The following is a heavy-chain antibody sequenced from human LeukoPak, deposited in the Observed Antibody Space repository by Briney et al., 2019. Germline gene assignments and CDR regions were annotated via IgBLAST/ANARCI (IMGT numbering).Heavy chain of an antibody. CDR3: ARKGSLFWSGYRNYWYFDL. J-gene: IGHJ2*01. D-gene: IGHD3-3*01. CDR1: GGSSSGYY. Sequence: SETLSLTCAVYGGSSSGYYWSWIRQPPGKGLEWIGEINHSGSTNHNPSLKSRVTISVDTSKNQFSLKLSSVTAADTAVYYCARKGSLFWSGYRNYWYFDLWGRGTLVTVSS. CDR2: INHSGST. V-gene: IGHV4-34*01.